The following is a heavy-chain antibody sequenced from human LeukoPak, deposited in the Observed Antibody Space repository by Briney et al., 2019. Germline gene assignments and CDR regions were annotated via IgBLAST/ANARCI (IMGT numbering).Heavy chain of an antibody. Sequence: PSETLSLTCTVSGGSISGYYWSWIRQPPGKGLEWIGYIYYSGSSNYNPPPKSRVSISVDTSKNQFSLKLSSVTAADTAVYYCAKNDYDYVWGSSLRGWFDPWGQGTLVTVSS. CDR1: GGSISGYY. D-gene: IGHD3-16*01. CDR3: AKNDYDYVWGSSLRGWFDP. J-gene: IGHJ5*02. V-gene: IGHV4-59*01. CDR2: IYYSGSS.